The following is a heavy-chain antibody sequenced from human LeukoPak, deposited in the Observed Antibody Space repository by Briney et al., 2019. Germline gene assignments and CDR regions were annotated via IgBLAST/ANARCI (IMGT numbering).Heavy chain of an antibody. CDR2: ISSSGSYI. J-gene: IGHJ6*02. CDR1: GFTFSSYS. CDR3: ARVSSSGGSCYSRADYYYGMDV. V-gene: IGHV3-21*06. Sequence: GGSLRLSCAASGFTFSSYSMNWVRQAPGKGLEWVSSISSSGSYISYADSVKGRFTISRDNAKNSLYLQMNSLRAEDTAAYYCARVSSSGGSCYSRADYYYGMDVWGQGTTVTVSS. D-gene: IGHD2-15*01.